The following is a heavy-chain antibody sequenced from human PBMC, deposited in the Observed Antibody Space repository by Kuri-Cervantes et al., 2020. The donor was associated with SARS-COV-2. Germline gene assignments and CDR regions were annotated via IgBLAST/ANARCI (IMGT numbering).Heavy chain of an antibody. J-gene: IGHJ4*02. Sequence: SETLSLTCTVSGGSISASTYYWGWIRQPPGKGLEWIGYIYYSGSTYYNPSLKSRVTISVDTSKNQFSLKLSSVTAADTAVYYCARDIRPGSSGWSNPFDYWGQGTLVTVSS. CDR3: ARDIRPGSSGWSNPFDY. CDR1: GGSISASTYY. V-gene: IGHV4-31*03. CDR2: IYYSGST. D-gene: IGHD6-19*01.